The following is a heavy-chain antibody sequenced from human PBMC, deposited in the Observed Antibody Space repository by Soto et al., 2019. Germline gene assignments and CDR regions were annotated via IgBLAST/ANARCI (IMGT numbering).Heavy chain of an antibody. CDR1: GGSISSGGYY. D-gene: IGHD7-27*01. CDR3: ARSRGEHTGNFDY. CDR2: IDWDDDK. Sequence: TLSLTCTVSGGSISSGGYYWSWIRQPPGKALEWLALIDWDDDKYYRTSLKTRLTISKDTSKNEVVLTMTNMDPVDTATYYCARSRGEHTGNFDYWGQGTLVTVSS. V-gene: IGHV2-70*01. J-gene: IGHJ4*02.